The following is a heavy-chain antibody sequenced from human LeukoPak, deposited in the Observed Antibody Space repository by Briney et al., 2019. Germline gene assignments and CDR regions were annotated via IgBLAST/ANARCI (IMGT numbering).Heavy chain of an antibody. CDR2: IHYDGSDK. J-gene: IGHJ4*02. CDR1: GFTFSGYG. D-gene: IGHD4-23*01. Sequence: PGGSLRLACAASGFTFSGYGMHWVRQAPGKGLEWVTFIHYDGSDKYYADSVKGRFTISRDNSKNTLYLQMNSLRAEDTAVYYCAKDLGNSFDYWGQGTLVTVSS. CDR3: AKDLGNSFDY. V-gene: IGHV3-30*02.